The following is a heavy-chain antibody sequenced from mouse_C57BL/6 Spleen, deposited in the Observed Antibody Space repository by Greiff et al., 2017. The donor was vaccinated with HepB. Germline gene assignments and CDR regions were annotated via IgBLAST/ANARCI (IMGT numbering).Heavy chain of an antibody. CDR3: ASGGSSYEAMDY. CDR1: GYTFTSYW. CDR2: IDPSDSET. J-gene: IGHJ4*01. Sequence: VQLQQPGAELVRPGSSVKLSCKASGYTFTSYWMHWVKQRPIQGLEWIGNIDPSDSETHYNQKFKDKATLTVDKSSSTAYMQLSSLTSEDSAVYYCASGGSSYEAMDYWGQGTSVTVSS. V-gene: IGHV1-52*01. D-gene: IGHD1-1*01.